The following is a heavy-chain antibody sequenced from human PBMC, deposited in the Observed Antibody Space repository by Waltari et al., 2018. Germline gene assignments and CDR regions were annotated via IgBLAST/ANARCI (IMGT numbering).Heavy chain of an antibody. J-gene: IGHJ3*02. V-gene: IGHV1-69*12. CDR3: ARPLRWLTAPDAFDI. Sequence: QVQLVQSGAEVTKSGSTVKVSCKASGVTFSSYAISWVRQAHGQGLEWMGGIIPIFGTANYAQKFQGRVTITADESTSTAYMELSSLRSEDTAVYYCARPLRWLTAPDAFDIWGQGTMVTVSS. D-gene: IGHD4-17*01. CDR2: IIPIFGTA. CDR1: GVTFSSYA.